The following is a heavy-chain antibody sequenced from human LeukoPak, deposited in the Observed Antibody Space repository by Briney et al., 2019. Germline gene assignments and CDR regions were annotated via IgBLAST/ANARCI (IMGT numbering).Heavy chain of an antibody. CDR1: GGSISSGNC. V-gene: IGHV4-4*02. J-gene: IGHJ4*02. CDR2: IYHSGST. D-gene: IGHD6-13*01. CDR3: ARALVAAGTDY. Sequence: PSGTLSLTCAVSGGSISSGNCWSWVRQPPGKGLEWIGQIYHSGSTNYNPSLKSRVTISVEKSKTQFSLNLTSVTAADRAVYYCARALVAAGTDYWGQGTLVTVSS.